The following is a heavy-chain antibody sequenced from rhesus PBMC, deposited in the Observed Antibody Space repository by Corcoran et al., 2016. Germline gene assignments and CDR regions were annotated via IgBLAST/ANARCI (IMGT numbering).Heavy chain of an antibody. CDR1: GGSFSSYW. CDR3: ARQEVVVTKGFDL. CDR2: INGNSGTP. V-gene: IGHV4-80*01. J-gene: IGHJ4*01. Sequence: QAQLQASGPGLVKPSETLSLTCAVSGGSFSSYWWSWIRQPPGMGLEWIGEINGNSGTPSYTPSPEGRVPISKDASKDHVSLNLKSVTAADTAVYYCARQEVVVTKGFDLWSQGILVTVSS. D-gene: IGHD3-16*01.